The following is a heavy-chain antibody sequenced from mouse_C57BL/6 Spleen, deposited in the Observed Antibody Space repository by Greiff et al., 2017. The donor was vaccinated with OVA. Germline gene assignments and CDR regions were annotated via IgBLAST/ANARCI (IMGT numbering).Heavy chain of an antibody. CDR3: ARYYDYDEGDWYFDV. J-gene: IGHJ1*03. CDR2: IDPANGNT. CDR1: GFNIKNTY. V-gene: IGHV14-3*01. D-gene: IGHD2-4*01. Sequence: VQLQQSVAELVRPGASVKLSCTASGFNIKNTYMHWVKQRPEQGLEWIGRIDPANGNTKYAPKFQGKATITADTSSNTAYLQLSSLTSEDTAIYYCARYYDYDEGDWYFDVWGTGTTVTVSS.